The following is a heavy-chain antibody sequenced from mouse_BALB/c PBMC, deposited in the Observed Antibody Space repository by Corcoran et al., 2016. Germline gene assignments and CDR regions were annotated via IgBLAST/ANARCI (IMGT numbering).Heavy chain of an antibody. CDR1: GYTFTDYN. CDR3: ARSGCYYRSSWVAW. V-gene: IGHV1-18*01. J-gene: IGHJ3*01. CDR2: INPNNGGT. Sequence: EVLLQQSGPELVKPGASVKIPCKASGYTFTDYNMDWVKQSHGKSLEWIGDINPNNGGTIYNQKFKGKATLTVDKSSSTASMELRSLTSEDNAAYYCARSGCYYRSSWVAWWGRGTLVTVSA. D-gene: IGHD2-14*01.